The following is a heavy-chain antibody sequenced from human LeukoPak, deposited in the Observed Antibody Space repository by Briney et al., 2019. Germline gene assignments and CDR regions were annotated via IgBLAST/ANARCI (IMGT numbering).Heavy chain of an antibody. CDR2: INHSGST. CDR1: GGSFSGYY. D-gene: IGHD5-12*01. CDR3: ARLSGYGLHYYYYMDV. J-gene: IGHJ6*03. Sequence: SETLSLTCAVYGGSFSGYYWSWIRQPPGKGLEWIGEINHSGSTNYNPSLKSRVTISVDTSKNQFSLKLSSVTAADTAVYYCARLSGYGLHYYYYMDVWGSGTTVTVSS. V-gene: IGHV4-34*01.